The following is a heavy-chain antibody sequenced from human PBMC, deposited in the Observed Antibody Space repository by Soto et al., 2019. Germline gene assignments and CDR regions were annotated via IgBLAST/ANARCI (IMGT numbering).Heavy chain of an antibody. CDR3: AREGCSGGSCFYYFDY. CDR2: IWYDGSNK. V-gene: IGHV3-33*01. CDR1: GFTFSSYG. D-gene: IGHD2-15*01. J-gene: IGHJ4*02. Sequence: QVQLVESGGGVVQPGRSLRLSCAASGFTFSSYGMHWVRQAPGKGPEWGAVIWYDGSNKYYADSVKGRFTISRDNSKNTLYLQMNSLRAEDTAVYYCAREGCSGGSCFYYFDYWGQGTLVTVSS.